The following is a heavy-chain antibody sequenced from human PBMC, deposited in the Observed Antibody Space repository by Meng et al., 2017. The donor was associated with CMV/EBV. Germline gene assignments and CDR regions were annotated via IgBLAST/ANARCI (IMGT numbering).Heavy chain of an antibody. V-gene: IGHV3-48*04. CDR2: ISSSSSTI. CDR3: ARALRPIDGAPYGMDV. Sequence: GESLKISCAASGFTFSNYSMNWVRQAPGKGLEWVSYISSSSSTIYYADSVKGRFTISRDNAKNSLYLQMNSLKAEDTAVYYCARALRPIDGAPYGMDVWGQGTTVTVSS. CDR1: GFTFSNYS. J-gene: IGHJ6*02. D-gene: IGHD3-16*01.